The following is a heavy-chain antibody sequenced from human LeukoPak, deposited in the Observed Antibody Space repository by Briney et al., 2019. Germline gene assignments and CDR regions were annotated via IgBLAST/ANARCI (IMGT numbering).Heavy chain of an antibody. D-gene: IGHD2-15*01. Sequence: PGRSLRLSCAASGFTFNTYAMHWVRQAPGKGLEWVAVISSDGSNKYHTDSVKGRFTISRDDSKNTLYLQMNSLRVEDTAVYYCARDRIGKYSIDYWGQGTLVTVSS. V-gene: IGHV3-30-3*01. J-gene: IGHJ4*02. CDR1: GFTFNTYA. CDR2: ISSDGSNK. CDR3: ARDRIGKYSIDY.